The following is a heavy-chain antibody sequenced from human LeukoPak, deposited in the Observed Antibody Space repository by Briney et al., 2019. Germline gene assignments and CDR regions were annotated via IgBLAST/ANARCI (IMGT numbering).Heavy chain of an antibody. D-gene: IGHD3-9*01. CDR3: ARSKDILTGYCFDY. Sequence: GGSLRLSCAASGFPFSSYSMNWVRQAPGRGLEWVSYITSYSSTIYYADSVKGRFTISRDNAENSLYLQMNSLRAEDTAVYYCARSKDILTGYCFDYWGQGTLVTVSS. J-gene: IGHJ4*02. V-gene: IGHV3-48*01. CDR2: ITSYSSTI. CDR1: GFPFSSYS.